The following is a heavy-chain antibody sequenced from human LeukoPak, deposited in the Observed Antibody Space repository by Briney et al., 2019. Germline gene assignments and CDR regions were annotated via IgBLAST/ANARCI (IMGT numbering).Heavy chain of an antibody. CDR3: ARALNPLTGTYYFDY. CDR1: GASINSHY. J-gene: IGHJ4*02. D-gene: IGHD4/OR15-4a*01. Sequence: PSETPSLTCSVSGASINSHYWTWIRQPAGKGLEWIGRIYISGSTNYSPSLKSRVTMSVDTSKNQFSLNLISVTAADTAVYYCARALNPLTGTYYFDYWGQGTLVTVSS. V-gene: IGHV4-4*07. CDR2: IYISGST.